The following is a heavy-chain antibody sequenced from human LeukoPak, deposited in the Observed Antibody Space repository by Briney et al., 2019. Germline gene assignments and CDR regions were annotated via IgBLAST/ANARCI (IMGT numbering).Heavy chain of an antibody. D-gene: IGHD3-22*01. CDR3: ARDSSGYPYYFDY. CDR1: GGSINNHY. Sequence: SETLSLTCTVSGGSINNHYWSWIRQPPGKGLEWIGYIYYSGTTNYNPSLRGRVTISVDTSKNQFSLKLSSVTAADTAVYYCARDSSGYPYYFDYWGQGTLVTVSS. CDR2: IYYSGTT. J-gene: IGHJ4*02. V-gene: IGHV4-59*11.